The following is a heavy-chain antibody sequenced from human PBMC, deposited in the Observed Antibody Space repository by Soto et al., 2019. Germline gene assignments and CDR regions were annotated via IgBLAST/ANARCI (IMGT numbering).Heavy chain of an antibody. CDR1: GFTFSSYT. J-gene: IGHJ4*02. Sequence: EVQLLESGGGLVQPGGSLRLSCAASGFTFSSYTMNWVRQAPGKGLEWFSGINSGGRTYYADAVKGRFTISRDDSKNTRYLQIISLRAEDTAVYYCAKDLRPDGVWDFDYWGQGTLVTVSS. D-gene: IGHD4-17*01. CDR3: AKDLRPDGVWDFDY. CDR2: INSGGRT. V-gene: IGHV3-23*01.